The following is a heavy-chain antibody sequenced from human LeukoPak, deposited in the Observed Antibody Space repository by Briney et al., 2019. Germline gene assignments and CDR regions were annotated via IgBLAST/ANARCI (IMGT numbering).Heavy chain of an antibody. V-gene: IGHV4-39*07. CDR3: ARGPNTAGNYRAFDL. D-gene: IGHD4-11*01. J-gene: IGHJ3*01. Sequence: SETLSLTCTVSGGFISSNSAYWSWIRQPPGKGLEWIGSIYYNGDTYYNPSLKSRVIISADTSKNQFSLKLTSVTAADTAAYYCARGPNTAGNYRAFDLWGQGTKVTVSS. CDR2: IYYNGDT. CDR1: GGFISSNSAY.